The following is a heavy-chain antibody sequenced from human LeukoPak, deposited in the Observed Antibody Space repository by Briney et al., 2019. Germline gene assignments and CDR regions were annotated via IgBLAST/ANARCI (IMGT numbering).Heavy chain of an antibody. D-gene: IGHD4-17*01. V-gene: IGHV4-61*01. Sequence: SETLSLTCTVSGGSVSSGSHYWSWIRQPPGKGLEWIGYIYSSGSTNYNPSLKNRVTISGDTSKNQFSLKLSSVTAADTAVYYCARGGSLYGDYEIDYWGQGTLVTVSS. CDR3: ARGGSLYGDYEIDY. CDR2: IYSSGST. J-gene: IGHJ4*02. CDR1: GGSVSSGSHY.